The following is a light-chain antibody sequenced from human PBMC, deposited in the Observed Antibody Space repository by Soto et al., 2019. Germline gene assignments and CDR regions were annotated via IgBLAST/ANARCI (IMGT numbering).Light chain of an antibody. CDR2: DDS. V-gene: IGLV3-21*02. Sequence: SYELTQPPSVSLAPGQTARITCGGNNIGTKSVHWYQQKPGQAPVLVVYDDSDRPSGIPERFSGSNSGNTATLTISRVEAGDEADYHCQVWDTSSDHPVIFGGGTKLTVL. CDR1: NIGTKS. CDR3: QVWDTSSDHPVI. J-gene: IGLJ2*01.